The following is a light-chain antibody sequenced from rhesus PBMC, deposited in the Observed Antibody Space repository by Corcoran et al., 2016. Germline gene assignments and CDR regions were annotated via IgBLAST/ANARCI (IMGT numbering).Light chain of an antibody. CDR1: QDINSY. CDR2: YVT. CDR3: QQYNGLPWT. Sequence: DIQMTQSPSSVSASVGDRVTITCRASQDINSYLAWYQQKPGKAPQLLIYYVTTLQSGVPSMFSGIGSGTEFTLTISSLQPEDFATYYCQQYNGLPWTFGQGTKVEIK. J-gene: IGKJ1*01. V-gene: IGKV1-25*01.